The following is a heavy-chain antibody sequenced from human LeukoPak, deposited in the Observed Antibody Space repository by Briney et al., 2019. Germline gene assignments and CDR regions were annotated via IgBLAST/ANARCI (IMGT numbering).Heavy chain of an antibody. Sequence: GSVQVSCKASGYTFTGYYIHWVRQAPGQGLEWMGRINPNSDGTDYAQRFQGRVTLTIDTSISTAYMDLSRLTSDDTAVYFCARVELTTGPRYFDSWGQGTLVTVSS. CDR3: ARVELTTGPRYFDS. V-gene: IGHV1-2*06. CDR2: INPNSDGT. D-gene: IGHD3-22*01. CDR1: GYTFTGYY. J-gene: IGHJ4*02.